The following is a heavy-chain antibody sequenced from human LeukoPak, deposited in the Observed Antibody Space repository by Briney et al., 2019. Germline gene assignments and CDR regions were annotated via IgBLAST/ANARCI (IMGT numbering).Heavy chain of an antibody. CDR1: GFSFNTYV. Sequence: PGGSLRLSCAASGFSFNTYVMSWVRQAPGKGLEWVSTISTIAGSMYHADSVKGRFTISRDISRNTLYVQMNSLRAEDTAVYYCARYIRSPLYYFDYWGRGTLVTVSS. D-gene: IGHD1-1*01. V-gene: IGHV3-23*01. CDR3: ARYIRSPLYYFDY. CDR2: ISTIAGSM. J-gene: IGHJ4*02.